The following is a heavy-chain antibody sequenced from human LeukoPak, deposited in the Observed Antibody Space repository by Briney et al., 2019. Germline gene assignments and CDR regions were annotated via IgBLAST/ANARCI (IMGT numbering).Heavy chain of an antibody. Sequence: SETLSLTCAVYGGSFSGYYWSWIRQPPGKGLEWIGEINHSGSTNYNPSLKSRVTISVDTSKNQFSLKLSSVTAADTAVYYCARRVLYYPGGARIYWFDPWGQGTLVTVSS. CDR3: ARRVLYYPGGARIYWFDP. CDR2: INHSGST. V-gene: IGHV4-34*01. CDR1: GGSFSGYY. D-gene: IGHD1-26*01. J-gene: IGHJ5*02.